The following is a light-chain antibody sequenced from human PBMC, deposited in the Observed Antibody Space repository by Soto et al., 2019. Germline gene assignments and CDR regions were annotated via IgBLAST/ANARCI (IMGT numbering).Light chain of an antibody. CDR2: GAS. V-gene: IGKV3-20*01. CDR1: QSVSSSY. CDR3: QQYGSSPYT. J-gene: IGKJ2*01. Sequence: EIVLTQCPGTVSLSPGERATLSCRASQSVSSSYLAWYQQKPGQAPRLLIYGASSRATGIPDRFSGSGSGTDFTLTISRLEPEDFAVYYCQQYGSSPYTFGQGTKLDIK.